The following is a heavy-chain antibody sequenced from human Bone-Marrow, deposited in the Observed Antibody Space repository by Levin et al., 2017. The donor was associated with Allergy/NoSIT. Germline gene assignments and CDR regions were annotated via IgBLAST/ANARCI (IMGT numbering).Heavy chain of an antibody. D-gene: IGHD3-10*01. CDR2: IYSGGGT. Sequence: GESLKISCAVSGFTVSNHYMSWVRQAPGKGLEWVSIIYSGGGTFYADSVKAGFTISRDNSKNTVYLQMNSLRAEDTAVYYCARLDFNYGSYYWGQGTLVTVSS. CDR1: GFTVSNHY. J-gene: IGHJ4*02. V-gene: IGHV3-66*04. CDR3: ARLDFNYGSYY.